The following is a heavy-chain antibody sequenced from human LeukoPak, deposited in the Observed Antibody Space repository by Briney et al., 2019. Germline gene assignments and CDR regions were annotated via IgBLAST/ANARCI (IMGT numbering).Heavy chain of an antibody. CDR3: ARAQEVDYDDSDAFDT. V-gene: IGHV1-8*01. CDR2: MNPNSGNT. J-gene: IGHJ3*02. Sequence: ASVKVSCKASGYTFTSYDINWVRQATGQGLEWMGWMNPNSGNTGYAQKFQGRVTMTRNTSISTAYMELSSLRSEDTAVYYCARAQEVDYDDSDAFDTWGQGTMVTVSS. D-gene: IGHD4-17*01. CDR1: GYTFTSYD.